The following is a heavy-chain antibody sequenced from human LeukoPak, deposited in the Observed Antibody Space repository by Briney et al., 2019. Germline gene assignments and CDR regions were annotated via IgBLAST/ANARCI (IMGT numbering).Heavy chain of an antibody. CDR1: GYTFTSYY. J-gene: IGHJ5*02. D-gene: IGHD2-2*01. Sequence: ASVKVSCKASGYTFTSYYMRWVRQAPGQGLEWMGIINPSGGSTSYAQKFQGRVTMTRDTSTSTVYMELSSLRSEDTAVYYCARDRTTGIVVVPAAMSEFDPWGQGTLVTVSS. CDR2: INPSGGST. CDR3: ARDRTTGIVVVPAAMSEFDP. V-gene: IGHV1-46*01.